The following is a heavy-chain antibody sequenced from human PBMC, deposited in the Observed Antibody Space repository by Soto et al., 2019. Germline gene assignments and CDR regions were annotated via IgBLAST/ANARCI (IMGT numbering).Heavy chain of an antibody. Sequence: QVQLVESGGGVVQPGRSLRLSCAASGFTFSSYGMHWVRQAPGKGLEWVAVISYDGSNKYYADSVKGRFTISRDNSKNTLYLQMNSLRAEDTAVYYCAKDRRLWFGELFPYYYYGMDVWGQGTTVTVSS. CDR3: AKDRRLWFGELFPYYYYGMDV. V-gene: IGHV3-30*18. J-gene: IGHJ6*02. CDR2: ISYDGSNK. D-gene: IGHD3-10*01. CDR1: GFTFSSYG.